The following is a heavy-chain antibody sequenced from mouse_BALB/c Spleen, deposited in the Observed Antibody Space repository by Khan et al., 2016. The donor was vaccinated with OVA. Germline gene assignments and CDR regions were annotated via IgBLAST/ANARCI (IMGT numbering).Heavy chain of an antibody. CDR1: GYTFTNYY. CDR2: INPSNGGT. CDR3: SRSGYGTFAY. J-gene: IGHJ3*01. V-gene: IGHV1S81*02. Sequence: VQLQESGAELVKPGASVRLSCKASGYTFTNYYLYWVKQRPGHGLEWIGDINPSNGGTNFNEKFKNKVTLTVNKSSRTAYMQLSSLTSEDSAVYYCSRSGYGTFAYWGQGTLVTVSA. D-gene: IGHD2-1*01.